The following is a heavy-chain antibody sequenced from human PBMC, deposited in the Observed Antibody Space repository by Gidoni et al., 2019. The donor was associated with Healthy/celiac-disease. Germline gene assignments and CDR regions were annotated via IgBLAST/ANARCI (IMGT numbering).Heavy chain of an antibody. D-gene: IGHD2-2*01. J-gene: IGHJ4*02. CDR1: GFPLSRYG. Sequence: QVQLVESGGGVVQPGRSLRLYCAASGFPLSRYGMHWVRQAPGKGLEWVAVIWYDGSNKYYADSVKGRFTISRDNSKNTLYLQMNSLRAEDTAVYYCARDRVVVVPAAMYYFDYWGQGTLVTVSS. V-gene: IGHV3-33*01. CDR2: IWYDGSNK. CDR3: ARDRVVVVPAAMYYFDY.